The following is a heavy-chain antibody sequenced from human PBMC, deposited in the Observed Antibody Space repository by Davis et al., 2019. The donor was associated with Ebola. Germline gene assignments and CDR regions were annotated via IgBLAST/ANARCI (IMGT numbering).Heavy chain of an antibody. CDR3: ARDVTMVRGGWFDP. CDR2: IKQDGSEK. CDR1: GFTFSSYW. Sequence: GGSLRLSCAASGFTFSSYWMSWVRQAPGKGLEWVANIKQDGSEKYYVDSVKGRFTISRDNAKNSLYLQMNSLRAEDTAVYYCARDVTMVRGGWFDPWGQGTLVTVSS. V-gene: IGHV3-7*03. D-gene: IGHD3-10*01. J-gene: IGHJ5*02.